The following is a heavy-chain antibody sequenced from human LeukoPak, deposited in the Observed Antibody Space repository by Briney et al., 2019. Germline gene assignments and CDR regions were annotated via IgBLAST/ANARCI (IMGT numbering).Heavy chain of an antibody. CDR3: ARSTYLGDILH. CDR1: GGSISSGDYY. D-gene: IGHD2-15*01. CDR2: IYYSGST. V-gene: IGHV4-30-4*08. Sequence: SETLSLTXTVSGGSISSGDYYWSWIRQPPGKGLEWIGYIYYSGSTYYNPSLKSRVTISVDTSKNQFSLKLSSVTAADTAVYYCARSTYLGDILHWGQGTLVTVSS. J-gene: IGHJ1*01.